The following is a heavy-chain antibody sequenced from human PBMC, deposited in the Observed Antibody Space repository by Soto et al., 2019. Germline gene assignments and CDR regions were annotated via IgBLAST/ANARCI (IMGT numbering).Heavy chain of an antibody. D-gene: IGHD1-1*01. CDR2: ISAHNGNT. Sequence: QVHLEQSGAEVKKPGASVKVTFQAYVYAFTTYGITWVRQSPGQGLEWRGWISAHNGNTNYAQKLQGRVTVTRDTSTSTTYMELRSLRSDDMAVYYFARGRYGDYWGQGALVTVSS. V-gene: IGHV1-18*03. CDR1: VYAFTTYG. J-gene: IGHJ4*02. CDR3: ARGRYGDY.